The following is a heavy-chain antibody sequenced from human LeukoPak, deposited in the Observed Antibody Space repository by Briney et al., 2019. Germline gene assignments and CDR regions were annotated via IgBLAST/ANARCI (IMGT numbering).Heavy chain of an antibody. J-gene: IGHJ4*02. CDR3: ARDPYTVVVPAADY. CDR1: GFTFSSYA. CDR2: ISYDGSNK. Sequence: GRSLRLSCAASGFTFSSYAMHWVRQAPGKGLEWGAVISYDGSNKYYADSVKGRFTISRDNSKNTLYLQMNSLRAEDTAVYYCARDPYTVVVPAADYWGQRTLVTVSS. V-gene: IGHV3-30*04. D-gene: IGHD2-2*01.